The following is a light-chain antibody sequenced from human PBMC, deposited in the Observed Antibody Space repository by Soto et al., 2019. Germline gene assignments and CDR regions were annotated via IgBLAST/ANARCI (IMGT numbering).Light chain of an antibody. CDR2: EVS. J-gene: IGLJ1*01. Sequence: QSALTQPASLSGSPGQSITISCTGTSSDVGGYNYVSWHQQHPGKAPKLMIYEVSNRPSGVSNRFSGSKSGNTASLTISGLQAEDEPDYYCSSYTSSSTLGVFGTGTKLTVL. V-gene: IGLV2-14*01. CDR1: SSDVGGYNY. CDR3: SSYTSSSTLGV.